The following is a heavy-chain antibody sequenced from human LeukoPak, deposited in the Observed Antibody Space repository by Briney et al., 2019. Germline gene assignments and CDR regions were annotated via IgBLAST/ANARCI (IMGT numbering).Heavy chain of an antibody. V-gene: IGHV3-11*01. J-gene: IGHJ5*02. CDR2: INIGGTNT. CDR1: GFTFNDYY. CDR3: ATDGAGFDT. Sequence: GGSLRLSRAASGFTFNDYYMSWIRQAPGKGLEWLSYINIGGTNTHYADSVKGRFTISRDNAKKSLYLEMNNLRAEDTAVYYCATDGAGFDTWGQGVLVTVSS.